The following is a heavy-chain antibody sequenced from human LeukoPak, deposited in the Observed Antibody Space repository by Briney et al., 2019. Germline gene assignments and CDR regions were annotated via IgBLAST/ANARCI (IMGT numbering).Heavy chain of an antibody. D-gene: IGHD5-12*01. V-gene: IGHV3-21*01. CDR1: GFTFSSYS. Sequence: GGSLRLSCAASGFTFSSYSMNWVRQAPGKGLEWVSSISSSSSYIYYADSVKGRFTISRDNAKNSLYLQMNSLRAEDTAVYYCARGMYSGYDYFDYWGQGTLVTVSS. J-gene: IGHJ4*02. CDR2: ISSSSSYI. CDR3: ARGMYSGYDYFDY.